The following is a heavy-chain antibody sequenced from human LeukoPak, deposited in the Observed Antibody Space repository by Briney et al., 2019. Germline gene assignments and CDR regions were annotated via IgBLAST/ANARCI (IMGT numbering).Heavy chain of an antibody. V-gene: IGHV5-51*01. CDR3: ARRYHDSTPGHYYYMDV. J-gene: IGHJ6*03. CDR2: IYPGDSDT. CDR1: GYTFTSYW. D-gene: IGHD3-22*01. Sequence: GESLKISCKGSGYTFTSYWIAWVRQMPGKGLEWMGIIYPGDSDTRYSPSFQGQVAISADKSISTAYLQWSSLKASDTAMYYCARRYHDSTPGHYYYMDVWGKGTTVTVSS.